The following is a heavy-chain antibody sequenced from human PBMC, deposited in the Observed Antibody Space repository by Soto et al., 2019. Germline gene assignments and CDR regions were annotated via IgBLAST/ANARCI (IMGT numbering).Heavy chain of an antibody. V-gene: IGHV4-39*01. CDR1: GGSISSSSYX. Sequence: PLQTMSLTCTVSGGSISSSSYXWGWIRQPPGKGLEWIGSIYYSGSTYYNPSLKSRVTISVDTSKNQFSLKLSSVTAADTAVYYCARLESVVTFDYWGQGTLVTVSS. D-gene: IGHD3-22*01. CDR2: IYYSGST. CDR3: ARLESVVTFDY. J-gene: IGHJ4*02.